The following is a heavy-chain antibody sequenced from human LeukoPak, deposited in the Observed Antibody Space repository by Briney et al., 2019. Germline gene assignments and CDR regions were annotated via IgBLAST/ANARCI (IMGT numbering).Heavy chain of an antibody. J-gene: IGHJ4*02. CDR2: IYSGGST. Sequence: GGSLRLSCAASGFTVSSNYMSWVRQASGKGLEWVSVIYSGGSTYYADSVKGRFTISRDNSKNTLYLQMNSLRAEDTAVYYCARASSYYDILTGYSEEGYFDYWGQGTLVTVSS. CDR3: ARASSYYDILTGYSEEGYFDY. D-gene: IGHD3-9*01. V-gene: IGHV3-53*01. CDR1: GFTVSSNY.